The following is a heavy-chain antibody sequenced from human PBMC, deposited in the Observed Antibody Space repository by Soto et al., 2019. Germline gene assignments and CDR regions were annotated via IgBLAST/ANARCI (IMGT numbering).Heavy chain of an antibody. CDR3: AREENCSDGICYSEYFQR. CDR2: VNPSGGST. V-gene: IGHV1-46*01. Sequence: ASVKGSCTASGYIFTAYSMHWVRQAPGQGLEWMGVVNPSGGSTNYAQKFQGRITMNRDTSTSTVYMDLSSLTSEDTAVYYCAREENCSDGICYSEYFQRWGQGTLVTVSS. J-gene: IGHJ1*01. CDR1: GYIFTAYS. D-gene: IGHD2-15*01.